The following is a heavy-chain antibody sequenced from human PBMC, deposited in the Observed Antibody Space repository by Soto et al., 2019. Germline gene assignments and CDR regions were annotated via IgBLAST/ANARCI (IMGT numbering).Heavy chain of an antibody. CDR3: AKDVVVGATTGLGDYYYYYGMDV. V-gene: IGHV3-30*18. J-gene: IGHJ6*01. CDR2: ISYDGSNK. D-gene: IGHD1-26*01. CDR1: GFTFSMYS. Sequence: ALLFACASSGFTFSMYSMGWVRQAPGKGLEVVEGISYDGSNKYYADSVKGRFTISRDNSKNTLYLQRNSLRAEETAVYYCAKDVVVGATTGLGDYYYYYGMDVWGQGTTVTVSS.